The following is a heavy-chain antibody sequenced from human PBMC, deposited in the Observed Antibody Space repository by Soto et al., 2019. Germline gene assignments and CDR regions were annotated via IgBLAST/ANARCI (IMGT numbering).Heavy chain of an antibody. V-gene: IGHV4-31*03. J-gene: IGHJ4*02. CDR3: ARVDNGVFDY. CDR1: GGSISSGGYY. Sequence: SETLSLTCTVSGGSISSGGYYWSWIRQHPGKGLEWIGYIYYSGSTCYNPSLKSRVTISVDTSKNQFSLKLSSVTAADTAVYYCARVDNGVFDYWGQGTLVTVSS. CDR2: IYYSGST. D-gene: IGHD1-20*01.